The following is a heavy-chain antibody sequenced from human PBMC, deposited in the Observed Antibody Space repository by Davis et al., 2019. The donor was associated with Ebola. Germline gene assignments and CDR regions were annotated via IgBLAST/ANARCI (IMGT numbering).Heavy chain of an antibody. Sequence: SETLSLTCTVSGGSISSSSYYWGWIRQPPGKGLEWIGSIYYSGSTYYSPSLKSRVTISVDTSKNQFSLKLSSVTAADTAVYYCARRRITMIVATDPWGQGTLVTVSS. CDR3: ARRRITMIVATDP. J-gene: IGHJ5*02. CDR2: IYYSGST. CDR1: GGSISSSSYY. D-gene: IGHD3-22*01. V-gene: IGHV4-39*07.